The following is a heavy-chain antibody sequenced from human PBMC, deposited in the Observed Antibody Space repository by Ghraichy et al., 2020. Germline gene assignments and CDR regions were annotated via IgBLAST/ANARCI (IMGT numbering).Heavy chain of an antibody. Sequence: GGSLRLSCAASGFTFSSYAMSWVRQAPGKGLEWVSAISGSGGSTYYADSVKGRFTISRDNSKNTLYLQMNSLRAEDTAVYYCAKAEKQFYYILTGSQDYWGQGTLVTVSS. CDR3: AKAEKQFYYILTGSQDY. D-gene: IGHD3-9*01. CDR2: ISGSGGST. J-gene: IGHJ4*02. CDR1: GFTFSSYA. V-gene: IGHV3-23*01.